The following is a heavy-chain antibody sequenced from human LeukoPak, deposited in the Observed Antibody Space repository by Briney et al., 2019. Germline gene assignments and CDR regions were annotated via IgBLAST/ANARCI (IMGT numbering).Heavy chain of an antibody. CDR3: AKERRITMVRGVTGDYFDY. Sequence: GGSLRLSCAASGFTFSSYGMHWVRQAPGKGLEWVAFIRYDGSNKYYADSVKGRFTISRDNSKNTLYLQMNSLRAEDTAVYYCAKERRITMVRGVTGDYFDYWGQGTLVTVSS. CDR1: GFTFSSYG. J-gene: IGHJ4*02. CDR2: IRYDGSNK. V-gene: IGHV3-30*02. D-gene: IGHD3-10*01.